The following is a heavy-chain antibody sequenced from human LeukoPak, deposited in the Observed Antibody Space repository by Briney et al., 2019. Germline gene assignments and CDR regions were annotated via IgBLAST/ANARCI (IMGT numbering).Heavy chain of an antibody. CDR2: INPNSGGT. V-gene: IGHV1-2*02. CDR3: ARDRGGRGPSDY. CDR1: GYTFTGYY. Sequence: ASVKVSCKASGYTFTGYYMHWVRQAPGQGLEWMGWINPNSGGTNYAQKFQGRVTLTRDTSINTAYLDLSRLTSNDTAVYFCARDRGGRGPSDYWGQGTLVTVSS. D-gene: IGHD3-16*01. J-gene: IGHJ4*02.